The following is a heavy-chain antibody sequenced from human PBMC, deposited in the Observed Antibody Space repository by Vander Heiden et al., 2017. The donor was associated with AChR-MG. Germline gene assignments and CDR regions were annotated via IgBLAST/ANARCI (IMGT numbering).Heavy chain of an antibody. J-gene: IGHJ6*03. D-gene: IGHD1-26*01. V-gene: IGHV4-31*03. CDR3: ARGGKRGDYYYYYMDV. CDR1: GGPISSGGYY. Sequence: QVQLQESGPGLVKPSQTLSLTCTVSGGPISSGGYYWSWIRQHPGKGLEWIGYIYYSGSTYYNPSLKSRVTISVDTSKNQFSLKLSSVTAADTAVYYCARGGKRGDYYYYYMDVWGKGTTVTVSS. CDR2: IYYSGST.